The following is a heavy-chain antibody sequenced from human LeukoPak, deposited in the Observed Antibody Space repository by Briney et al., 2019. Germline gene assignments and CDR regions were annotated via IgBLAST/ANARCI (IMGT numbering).Heavy chain of an antibody. J-gene: IGHJ3*02. V-gene: IGHV4-61*02. CDR2: IYTSGST. CDR1: GGSISSGSYY. CDR3: ARLGSSRAFDI. D-gene: IGHD6-13*01. Sequence: SQTLSLTCTVSGGSISSGSYYWSWIRQPAGKGLEWIGRIYTSGSTNYNPSLKSRVTISVDTSKNQFSLKLSSVTAADTAVYYCARLGSSRAFDIWGQGTMVTVSS.